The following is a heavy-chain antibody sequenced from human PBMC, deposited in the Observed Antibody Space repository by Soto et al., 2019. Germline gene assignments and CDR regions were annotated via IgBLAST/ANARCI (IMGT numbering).Heavy chain of an antibody. CDR3: AKEVLRKNDAFDI. CDR1: GFTFSNSW. Sequence: GGSLRLSCAASGFTFSNSWMTWVRQAPGKGLEWVSAISGSGGSTYYADSVKGRFTISRDNSKNTLYLQMNSLRAEDTAVYYCAKEVLRKNDAFDIWGQGTMVTVSS. J-gene: IGHJ3*02. CDR2: ISGSGGST. V-gene: IGHV3-23*01.